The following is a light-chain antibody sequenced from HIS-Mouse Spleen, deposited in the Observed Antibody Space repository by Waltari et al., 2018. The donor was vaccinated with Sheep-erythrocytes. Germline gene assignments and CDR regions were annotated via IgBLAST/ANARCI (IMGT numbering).Light chain of an antibody. CDR3: QAWDSSTVV. Sequence: SYELTQPPSVSVSPGQTASITCSGDKLGDKYACWYQQKPGQSPVLVIYQDSKRPSGSPERFSGSTAGNTDTLTISGTQAMDEADYYCQAWDSSTVVFGGGTKLTVL. CDR2: QDS. V-gene: IGLV3-1*01. J-gene: IGLJ2*01. CDR1: KLGDKY.